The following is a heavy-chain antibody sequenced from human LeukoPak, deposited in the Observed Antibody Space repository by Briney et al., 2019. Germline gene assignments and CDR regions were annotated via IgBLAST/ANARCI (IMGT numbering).Heavy chain of an antibody. CDR1: GFTFSGSA. CDR2: ISPSGDRT. Sequence: PGGSLRLSCAASGFTFSGSALHWVRQASGKGLEWVSGISPSGDRTYYADSVKGRFTISRDNSKNTLYLQMNSLRAEDTAVYYCAKDPDCTSGVCYTFFDYWGQGTLVTVSS. V-gene: IGHV3-23*01. CDR3: AKDPDCTSGVCYTFFDY. J-gene: IGHJ4*02. D-gene: IGHD2-8*01.